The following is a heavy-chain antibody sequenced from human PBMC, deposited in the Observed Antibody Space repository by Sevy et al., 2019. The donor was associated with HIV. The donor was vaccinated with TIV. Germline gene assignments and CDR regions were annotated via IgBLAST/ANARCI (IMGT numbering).Heavy chain of an antibody. J-gene: IGHJ3*02. Sequence: ASVKVSCKASGYTFTDYYMQWVRQAPGQGLEWMGWINPNSGGTNYAQKFQGRITMTRDTSISQAYLELNRLRSDDTAVYYCARDPNDILNEHAFDIWGQGTVVTVSS. CDR1: GYTFTDYY. V-gene: IGHV1-2*02. CDR2: INPNSGGT. D-gene: IGHD3-9*01. CDR3: ARDPNDILNEHAFDI.